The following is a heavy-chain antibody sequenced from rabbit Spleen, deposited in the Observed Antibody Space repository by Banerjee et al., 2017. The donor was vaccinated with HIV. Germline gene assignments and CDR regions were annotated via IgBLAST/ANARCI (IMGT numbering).Heavy chain of an antibody. CDR2: INAATAKP. CDR1: GIDFSSYYY. J-gene: IGHJ4*01. D-gene: IGHD1-1*01. V-gene: IGHV1S40*01. CDR3: ARDLVGVIGWNFYL. Sequence: QSLEESGGGLVKPGGTLTLTCKASGIDFSSYYYMCWVRQPPGKGLEWIACINAATAKPVYATWAKGRFTISRTSSTTVTLRMTSLTAADTATYFCARDLVGVIGWNFYLWGPGTLVTVS.